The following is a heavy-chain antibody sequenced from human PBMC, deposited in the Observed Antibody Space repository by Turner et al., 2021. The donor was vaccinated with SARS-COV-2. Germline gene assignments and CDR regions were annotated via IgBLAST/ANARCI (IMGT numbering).Heavy chain of an antibody. D-gene: IGHD3-16*01. J-gene: IGHJ3*01. CDR1: DGSISSYF. CDR2: IHSSGII. V-gene: IGHV4-4*07. Sequence: QVQLQESGPGLVKPSENLSLTCTVADGSISSYFWSWIRQHAGRGLKWIGRIHSSGIINYNPSLKSRVTMSIDTSKNQVSLRLSSVTAADTAVYFCARANEDLTRALDVWGKGTMVTVSA. CDR3: ARANEDLTRALDV.